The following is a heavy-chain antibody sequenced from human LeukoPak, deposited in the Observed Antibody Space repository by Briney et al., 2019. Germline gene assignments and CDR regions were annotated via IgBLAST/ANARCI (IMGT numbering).Heavy chain of an antibody. V-gene: IGHV4-39*07. CDR1: GGSISSSGYY. J-gene: IGHJ4*02. Sequence: PSETLSLTSSVSGGSISSSGYYWGWIRQPPGKGLEWIGSVYYSGTTYYNPSLKSRVTISIDTSKNQFSLRLSSVTAEDTAVYYCAREYSSSRYGYWGQGTLVSVSS. CDR3: AREYSSSRYGY. CDR2: VYYSGTT. D-gene: IGHD6-13*01.